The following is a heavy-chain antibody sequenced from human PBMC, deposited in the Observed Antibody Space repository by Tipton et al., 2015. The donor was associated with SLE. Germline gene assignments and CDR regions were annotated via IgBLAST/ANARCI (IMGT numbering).Heavy chain of an antibody. CDR3: ARHDNYYDTTGYPAGGMDV. D-gene: IGHD3-22*01. V-gene: IGHV4-39*07. CDR2: IYYSGTT. J-gene: IGHJ6*02. Sequence: LSCSVSGGSIRSTDYFWGWIRQSPGKGLEWIGSIYYSGTTFYKPSLKSRVTISVDTSNNQFSLKLTTVTAADTTVYYCARHDNYYDTTGYPAGGMDVWGQGTTVTVSS. CDR1: GGSIRSTDYF.